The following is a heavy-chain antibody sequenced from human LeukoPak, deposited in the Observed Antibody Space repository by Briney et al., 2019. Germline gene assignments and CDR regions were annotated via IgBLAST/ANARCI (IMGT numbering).Heavy chain of an antibody. CDR1: GFTFSSYS. J-gene: IGHJ4*02. V-gene: IGHV3-21*01. Sequence: PGGSLRLSCAASGFTFSSYSMNWVRQAPGKGLEWVSSISSSSSYIYYADSVKGRFTISRDNAKNTLYLQMNSLRAEDTAVYYCARGEAAYCGGDCYPWDYWGQGTLVTVSS. CDR2: ISSSSSYI. D-gene: IGHD2-21*02. CDR3: ARGEAAYCGGDCYPWDY.